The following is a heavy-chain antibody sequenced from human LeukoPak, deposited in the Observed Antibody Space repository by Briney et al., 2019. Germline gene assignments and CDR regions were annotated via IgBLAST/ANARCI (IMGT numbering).Heavy chain of an antibody. V-gene: IGHV7-4-1*01. Sequence: ASVKVSCKASGYTFTNYAMNWVRQAPGQGLEWMGWINTNTGNPTYAQGFTGRFVFSLDASVSTAYLQIRRLKAEDTAVYYCARRAGAYSHPYDYWGLGTLVTVSS. D-gene: IGHD4/OR15-4a*01. CDR1: GYTFTNYA. CDR2: INTNTGNP. CDR3: ARRAGAYSHPYDY. J-gene: IGHJ4*02.